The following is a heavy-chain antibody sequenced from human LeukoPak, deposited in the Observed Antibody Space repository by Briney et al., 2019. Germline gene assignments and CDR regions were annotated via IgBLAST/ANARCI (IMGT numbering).Heavy chain of an antibody. CDR2: INSEGSSI. D-gene: IGHD3-10*01. Sequence: GGSLRLSCAASGFTFSSYWMHWVRQAPGKGLVWVSRINSEGSSINYADSVKGRFTISRDNAKNTLYLQMNSLRAEDTAVCYCARSGGAAIPYGWDVWGQGTTVTVSS. J-gene: IGHJ6*02. CDR3: ARSGGAAIPYGWDV. V-gene: IGHV3-74*01. CDR1: GFTFSSYW.